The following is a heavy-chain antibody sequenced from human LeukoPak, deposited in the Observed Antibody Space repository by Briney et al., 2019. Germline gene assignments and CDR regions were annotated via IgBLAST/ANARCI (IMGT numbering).Heavy chain of an antibody. D-gene: IGHD2-21*02. Sequence: GESLKISCGGSGYRFSNYWIGWVRQMPGKGLEWMGIIYPVEYETRYSPSFQGLVTISVDKSISTGYLQWSSLKASDTAMYYCAIPPGYCGNDCSFDHWGQGTLVTVSS. CDR1: GYRFSNYW. CDR2: IYPVEYET. J-gene: IGHJ4*02. CDR3: AIPPGYCGNDCSFDH. V-gene: IGHV5-51*01.